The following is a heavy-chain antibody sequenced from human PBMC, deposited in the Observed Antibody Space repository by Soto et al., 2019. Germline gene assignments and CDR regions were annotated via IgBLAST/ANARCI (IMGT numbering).Heavy chain of an antibody. V-gene: IGHV3-23*01. D-gene: IGHD2-2*01. Sequence: VSLQLSCAASGFAFSSYAMSWVRQAPGKGLEWVSAISGGGHNTFYADSVKGRFTISRDNSENTLYLQMSSLRAEDTAAYFCAKENSLYCSSTSCYLDYWGPGTLVTVSS. CDR1: GFAFSSYA. CDR2: ISGGGHNT. J-gene: IGHJ4*02. CDR3: AKENSLYCSSTSCYLDY.